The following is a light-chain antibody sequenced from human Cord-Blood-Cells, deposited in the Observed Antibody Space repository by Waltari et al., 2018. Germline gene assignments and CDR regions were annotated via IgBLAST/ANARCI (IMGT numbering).Light chain of an antibody. V-gene: IGLV2-14*03. CDR2: DVS. J-gene: IGLJ3*02. CDR1: SSDVGGYNY. CDR3: SSYTSSAWV. Sequence: LTQPASVSGSPGQSITISCTGTSSDVGGYNYVSWYQQHPGKAPKLMIYDVSNRPSGVSNRFSGSKSGNTASLTISGLQAEDEADYYCSSYTSSAWVFGGGTKLTVL.